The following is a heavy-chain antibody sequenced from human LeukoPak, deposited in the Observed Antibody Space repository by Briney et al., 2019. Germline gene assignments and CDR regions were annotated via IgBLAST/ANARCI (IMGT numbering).Heavy chain of an antibody. CDR2: ISSSGRTI. V-gene: IGHV3-48*03. CDR1: GFTFSSYE. J-gene: IGHJ4*02. CDR3: ARGDYYYFDY. D-gene: IGHD2/OR15-2a*01. Sequence: GGSLRLSCAASGFTFSSYEMNSVRQAPGKGLEWVSYISSSGRTIYYADSVKGRFTISRDNARNSLYLQVNSLRAEDTAVYYCARGDYYYFDYWGQGTLVTVSS.